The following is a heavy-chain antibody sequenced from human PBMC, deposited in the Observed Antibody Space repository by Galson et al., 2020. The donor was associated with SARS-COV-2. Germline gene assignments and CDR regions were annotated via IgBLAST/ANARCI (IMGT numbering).Heavy chain of an antibody. CDR1: GGSISSSSYY. V-gene: IGHV4-39*01. Sequence: SETLSLTCTVSGGSISSSSYYWGWIRQPPGKGLEWIGSIYYSGSTYYNPSLKSRVTISVDTSKNQFSLKLSSVTAADTAVYYCARRYMGFTYYYGSGSYPDAFDIWGQGTMVTVSS. CDR2: IYYSGST. J-gene: IGHJ3*02. D-gene: IGHD3-10*01. CDR3: ARRYMGFTYYYGSGSYPDAFDI.